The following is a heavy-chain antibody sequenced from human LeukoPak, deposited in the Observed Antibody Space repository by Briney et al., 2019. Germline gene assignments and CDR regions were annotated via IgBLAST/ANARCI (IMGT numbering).Heavy chain of an antibody. D-gene: IGHD6-13*01. J-gene: IGHJ4*02. V-gene: IGHV3-23*01. CDR3: ANGYELYSSSGYLFDY. Sequence: PGGSLRLSCAASGFTFSSYAMSWVRQAPGKGLEWVSAISGSGGSTYYADSVKGRFTISRDNSKNTLYLQMNSLRAEDTAVYYCANGYELYSSSGYLFDYWGQGTLVTVSS. CDR1: GFTFSSYA. CDR2: ISGSGGST.